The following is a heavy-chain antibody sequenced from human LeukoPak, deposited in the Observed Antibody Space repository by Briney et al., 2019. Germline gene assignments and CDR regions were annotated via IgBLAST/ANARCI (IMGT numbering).Heavy chain of an antibody. CDR2: ISSSSSYI. D-gene: IGHD3-10*01. CDR3: ARGSPDYYYMDV. Sequence: GGSLRLSCAASGFTFSSYSMNWVRQAPGKGLEWVSSISSSSSYIYYADSVKGRFTISRDNAKSSLYLQMNSLRAEDTAVYYCARGSPDYYYMDVWGKGTTVTVSS. V-gene: IGHV3-21*01. CDR1: GFTFSSYS. J-gene: IGHJ6*03.